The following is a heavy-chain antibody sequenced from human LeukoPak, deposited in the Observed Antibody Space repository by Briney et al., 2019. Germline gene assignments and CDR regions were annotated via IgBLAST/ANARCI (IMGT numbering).Heavy chain of an antibody. CDR3: ARALSSWSWAPYYFDY. CDR1: GFTFSSYW. J-gene: IGHJ4*02. D-gene: IGHD6-13*01. Sequence: GGSLRLSCAASGFTFSSYWMSWVRQAPGKGLEWVANIKQDGSEKYYVDSVKGRFTISRDNAKNSLYLQMNSLRAEDTAVYYCARALSSWSWAPYYFDYWGQGALVTVSS. CDR2: IKQDGSEK. V-gene: IGHV3-7*01.